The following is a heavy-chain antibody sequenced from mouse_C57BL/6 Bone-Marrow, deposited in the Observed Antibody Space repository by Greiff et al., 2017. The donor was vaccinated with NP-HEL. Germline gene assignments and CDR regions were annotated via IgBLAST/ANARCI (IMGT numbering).Heavy chain of an antibody. V-gene: IGHV8-8*01. CDR3: ARPRSYYYGSPWYFDV. CDR2: IWWDDDK. CDR1: GFSLSTFGMG. D-gene: IGHD1-1*01. Sequence: QVTLKVSGPGILQPSQTLSLTCSFSGFSLSTFGMGVGWIRQPSGQGLEWLAHIWWDDDKYYNPALKSRLTISKDTSKNQVFLKIANVDTADTATYYCARPRSYYYGSPWYFDVWGTGTTVTVSS. J-gene: IGHJ1*03.